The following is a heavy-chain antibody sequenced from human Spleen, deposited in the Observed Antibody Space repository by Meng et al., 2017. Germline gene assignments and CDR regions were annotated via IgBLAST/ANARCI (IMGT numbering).Heavy chain of an antibody. Sequence: APVKVSCKASGYTFTGYYMHWVRQAPGQGLEWMGRINPNSSGTNFAQQFQGRVTLTRDGSISTVYMELSRLRPDDAAVYYCTRERKDSAMVTSAPFDYWGQGTLVTVSS. CDR1: GYTFTGYY. V-gene: IGHV1-2*06. CDR3: TRERKDSAMVTSAPFDY. D-gene: IGHD5-18*01. J-gene: IGHJ4*02. CDR2: INPNSSGT.